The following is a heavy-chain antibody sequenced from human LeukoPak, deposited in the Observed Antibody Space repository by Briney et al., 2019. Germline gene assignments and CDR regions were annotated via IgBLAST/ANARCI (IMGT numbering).Heavy chain of an antibody. CDR3: ARDHSEIRGLLITFGDF. CDR1: GYTFTGYY. V-gene: IGHV1-2*02. D-gene: IGHD3-10*01. J-gene: IGHJ4*02. CDR2: INPNSGDT. Sequence: VASVKVSCKASGYTFTGYYIYWVRQAPGQRLEWMGWINPNSGDTKYAQKFQGRVTMTRDTSISTAYMELSSLRSDDTAVFYWARDHSEIRGLLITFGDFWGQGTLVTVSS.